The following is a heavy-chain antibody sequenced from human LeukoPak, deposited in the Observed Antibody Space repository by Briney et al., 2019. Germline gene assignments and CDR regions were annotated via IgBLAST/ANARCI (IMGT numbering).Heavy chain of an antibody. CDR3: ARAYYDSSGYYYEPYCFDY. V-gene: IGHV1-18*01. D-gene: IGHD3-22*01. Sequence: VASVKVSCKASGYTFTSYGISWVRQAPGQGLEWMGWISACNGNTNYAQKLQGRVTMTTDTSTSTAYMELRSLRSDDTAVYYCARAYYDSSGYYYEPYCFDYWGQGTLVTVSS. CDR2: ISACNGNT. CDR1: GYTFTSYG. J-gene: IGHJ4*02.